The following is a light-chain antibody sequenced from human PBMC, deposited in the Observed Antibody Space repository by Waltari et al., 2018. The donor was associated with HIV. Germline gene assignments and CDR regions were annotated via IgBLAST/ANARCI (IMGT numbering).Light chain of an antibody. CDR2: DVS. J-gene: IGLJ2*01. Sequence: QSALTQPRSVSGSPGQSVTISCTGTSSDVGGYNYVSWYQQHPGQAPKLMIYDVSKRTSGVPDRFSGSKSGNTASLTISGLQAEDEADYYCCSYAGSYTFVVFGGGTKLTVL. V-gene: IGLV2-11*01. CDR1: SSDVGGYNY. CDR3: CSYAGSYTFVV.